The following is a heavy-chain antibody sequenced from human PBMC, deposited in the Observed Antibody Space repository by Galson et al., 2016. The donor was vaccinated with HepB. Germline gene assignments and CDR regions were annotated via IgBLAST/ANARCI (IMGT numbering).Heavy chain of an antibody. J-gene: IGHJ6*02. CDR1: GYTFRNYG. Sequence: SVKVSCKASGYTFRNYGITWVRQAPGQGLEWMGWINAYTGKTKFAQTLQGRVILTTDTSTSTAYMELRSLRSDDTAVYYCASGWLRLSGNAYGMDVWGQGTTVTVSS. D-gene: IGHD5-12*01. CDR3: ASGWLRLSGNAYGMDV. V-gene: IGHV1-18*01. CDR2: INAYTGKT.